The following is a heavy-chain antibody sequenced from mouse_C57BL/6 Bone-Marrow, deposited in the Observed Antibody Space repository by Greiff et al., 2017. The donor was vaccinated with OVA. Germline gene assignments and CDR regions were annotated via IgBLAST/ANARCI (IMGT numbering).Heavy chain of an antibody. V-gene: IGHV14-4*01. CDR2: IDPENGDT. D-gene: IGHD2-5*01. J-gene: IGHJ3*01. Sequence: VQLQQSGAELVRPGASVKLSCTASGFNIKDDYMHWVKQRPEQGLEWIGWIDPENGDTEYASKFQGKATITADTSSNTAYLQLSSLTSEDTAVYYCTTTRAYYSSAWFAYWGQGTLVTVSA. CDR3: TTTRAYYSSAWFAY. CDR1: GFNIKDDY.